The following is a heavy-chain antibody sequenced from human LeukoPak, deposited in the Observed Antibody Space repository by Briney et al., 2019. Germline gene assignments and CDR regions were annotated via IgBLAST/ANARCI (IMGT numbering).Heavy chain of an antibody. D-gene: IGHD3-22*01. CDR2: IYYSGST. CDR3: ARHRLAPSYYYDSSGYHPLWYFDY. Sequence: SDTLSLTCTLAGGSISSYYWSWIRQPPGKGLEWIGYIYYSGSTNYNPSLKRPATISVDTSKNQFSLKLSSVTAADTAVYYCARHRLAPSYYYDSSGYHPLWYFDYWGQGTLVTVSS. J-gene: IGHJ4*02. CDR1: GGSISSYY. V-gene: IGHV4-59*08.